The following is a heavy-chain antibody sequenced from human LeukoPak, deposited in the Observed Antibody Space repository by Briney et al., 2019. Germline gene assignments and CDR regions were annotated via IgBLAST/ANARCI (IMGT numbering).Heavy chain of an antibody. Sequence: GGSLRLSCAASGFTFDDYAMHWVRQAPGQGLEWVSGISWNSGSIGYADSVKGRFSISRDNAKNSLYLQMNSLRAEDTALYYCAKDIRGWDSSCYPLGAFDIWGQGTMVTVSS. J-gene: IGHJ3*02. CDR3: AKDIRGWDSSCYPLGAFDI. CDR2: ISWNSGSI. CDR1: GFTFDDYA. D-gene: IGHD3-22*01. V-gene: IGHV3-9*01.